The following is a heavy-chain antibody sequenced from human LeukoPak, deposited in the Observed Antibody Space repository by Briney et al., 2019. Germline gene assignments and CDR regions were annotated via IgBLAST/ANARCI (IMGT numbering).Heavy chain of an antibody. CDR1: GFTFSIND. Sequence: GGSLRLSCAASGFTFSINDMHWVRQATGKGLEWVSGVGTVGDKYYADSVKGRFIISREDAKNSVYLQMNSLRAGDTAVYYCARGGKTAMANYWGQGTLVTVSS. CDR2: VGTVGDK. J-gene: IGHJ4*02. CDR3: ARGGKTAMANY. V-gene: IGHV3-13*01. D-gene: IGHD5-18*01.